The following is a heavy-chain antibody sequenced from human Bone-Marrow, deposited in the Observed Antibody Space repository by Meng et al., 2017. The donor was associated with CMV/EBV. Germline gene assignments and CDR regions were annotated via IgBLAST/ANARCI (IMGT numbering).Heavy chain of an antibody. CDR2: ISAYNGNT. Sequence: ASVKVSCKASGYTFTSYGISWVRQAPGQGLEWMGWISAYNGNTNYAQKLQGRVTMTTDTSTSPAYMELRSLRSDDTAVYYCAKGISGYYYYYYGMAVWGQGTTVTVSS. CDR1: GYTFTSYG. V-gene: IGHV1-18*01. D-gene: IGHD1-26*01. CDR3: AKGISGYYYYYYGMAV. J-gene: IGHJ6*02.